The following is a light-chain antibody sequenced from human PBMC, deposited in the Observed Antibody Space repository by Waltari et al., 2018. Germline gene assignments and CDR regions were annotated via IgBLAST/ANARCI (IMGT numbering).Light chain of an antibody. Sequence: DIVMTQSPDSLAVSLGERATINCKSSHSVLATSANKNYLAWYQQRPGQSPKMLFYWASVREAGVPERLSASGSGTDFTLTINSLQAEDVAVYFCQQYFSGHTFGQGTKLEIK. V-gene: IGKV4-1*01. CDR1: HSVLATSANKNY. CDR3: QQYFSGHT. J-gene: IGKJ2*01. CDR2: WAS.